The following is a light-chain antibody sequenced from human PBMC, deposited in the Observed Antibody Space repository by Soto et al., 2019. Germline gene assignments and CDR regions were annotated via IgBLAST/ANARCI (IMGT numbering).Light chain of an antibody. CDR2: DAS. J-gene: IGKJ1*01. Sequence: EIVLTQSPGTLSLSPGERVTLSCRASQSVRSNNLAWYQQKIGQAPRLLISDASRRATGIPDRFSGSGSGTDFTLTISRLEPEDFAVYYCQQYEDFKTFGQGTKVEVK. V-gene: IGKV3-20*01. CDR3: QQYEDFKT. CDR1: QSVRSNN.